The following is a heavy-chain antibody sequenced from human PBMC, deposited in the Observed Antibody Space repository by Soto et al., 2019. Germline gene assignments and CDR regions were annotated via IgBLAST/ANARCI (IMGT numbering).Heavy chain of an antibody. J-gene: IGHJ4*02. V-gene: IGHV1-18*04. D-gene: IGHD2-2*02. CDR1: GFTFTSYG. Sequence: ASVKVSCKASGFTFTSYGISWVRQAPGQGLEWMGWISAYNGNTNYAQKLQGRVTMTTDTSTTTAYMELRSLRSDDTAVYYCARDHCSSTSCYSAVGYWGQGTLVTVSS. CDR3: ARDHCSSTSCYSAVGY. CDR2: ISAYNGNT.